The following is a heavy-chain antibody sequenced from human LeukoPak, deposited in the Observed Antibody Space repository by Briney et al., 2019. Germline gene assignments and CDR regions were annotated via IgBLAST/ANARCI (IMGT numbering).Heavy chain of an antibody. CDR1: GFPFNVYY. CDR3: ARKDFRSGWILV. V-gene: IGHV3-7*01. CDR2: IGHHGGDI. D-gene: IGHD6-19*01. Sequence: GGSLRLFCAASGFPFNVYYMTWLRQAPGKGLEWVASIGHHGGDINYVDSVKGRFTISRDNAANSVHLQMTSLRVDDTAVYYCARKDFRSGWILVGGQGTLVTVS. J-gene: IGHJ4*02.